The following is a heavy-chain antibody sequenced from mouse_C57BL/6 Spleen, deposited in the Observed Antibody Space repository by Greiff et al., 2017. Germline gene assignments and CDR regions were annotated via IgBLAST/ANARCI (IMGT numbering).Heavy chain of an antibody. Sequence: QVQLQQSGPELVKPGASVKISCKASGYAFSSSWMNWVKQRPGKGLEWIGRIYPGDGDTNYNGKFKGKATLTADKSSSTAYIQLSSLTSEDSAVYFCARWLLPHWYFDVWGTGTTVTVSS. CDR3: ARWLLPHWYFDV. CDR2: IYPGDGDT. J-gene: IGHJ1*03. V-gene: IGHV1-82*01. CDR1: GYAFSSSW. D-gene: IGHD2-3*01.